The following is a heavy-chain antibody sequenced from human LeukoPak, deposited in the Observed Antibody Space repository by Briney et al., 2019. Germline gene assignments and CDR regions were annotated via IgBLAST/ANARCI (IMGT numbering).Heavy chain of an antibody. CDR2: VDHTGNT. CDR1: GGSLSPYY. J-gene: IGHJ6*03. CDR3: ARGRVSSSTWYSTYYYYFYMDV. V-gene: IGHV4-59*01. Sequence: SQTLSLTCTVSGGSLSPYYWSWIRQPPGKGLEWIAYVDHTGNTNFNPSLNGRVSISRDTSKNLFSLRLRSVTAADTAVYFCARGRVSSSTWYSTYYYYFYMDVWGKGTTVTVSS. D-gene: IGHD1-1*01.